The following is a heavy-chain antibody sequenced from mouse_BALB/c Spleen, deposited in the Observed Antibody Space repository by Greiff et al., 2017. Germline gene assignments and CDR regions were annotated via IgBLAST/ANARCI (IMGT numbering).Heavy chain of an antibody. J-gene: IGHJ4*01. CDR3: ARDGTPGSYDAMDY. V-gene: IGHV7-3*02. CDR1: GFTFTDYY. Sequence: EVQLVESGGGLVQPGGSLRLSCATSGFTFTDYYMSWVRQPPGKALEWLGFIRNKANGYTTEYSASVKGRFTISRDNSQSILYLQMNTLRAEDSATYYCARDGTPGSYDAMDYWGQGTSVTVSS. CDR2: IRNKANGYTT. D-gene: IGHD3-3*01.